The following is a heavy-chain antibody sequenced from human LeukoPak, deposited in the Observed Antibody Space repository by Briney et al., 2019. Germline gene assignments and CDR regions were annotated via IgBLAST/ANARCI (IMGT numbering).Heavy chain of an antibody. CDR2: ISSSSSYI. CDR3: ARGGVVIRDGDAFDI. CDR1: GFTFSSYS. D-gene: IGHD3-3*01. V-gene: IGHV3-21*01. J-gene: IGHJ3*02. Sequence: GGSLRLSCAASGFTFSSYSMNWVRQAPGKGLEWVSSISSSSSYIYYADSVKGRFTISRDNAKNSLYLQMNSLRAEDTAVYYCARGGVVIRDGDAFDIWGQGTMVTVSS.